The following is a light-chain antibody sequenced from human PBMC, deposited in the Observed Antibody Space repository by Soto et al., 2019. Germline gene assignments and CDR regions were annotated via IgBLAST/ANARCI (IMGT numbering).Light chain of an antibody. J-gene: IGKJ5*01. V-gene: IGKV1-33*01. CDR3: QQYDSLPIT. CDR2: DAS. CDR1: QDIRKY. Sequence: DIPMTQSPSSLSASVGDRVTITCQASQDIRKYLNWYQQKPGKAPKLLIYDASNLETGVPPRFSGSGSGADFTFTISSLQPEDIATYYCQQYDSLPITFDQGTRLEIK.